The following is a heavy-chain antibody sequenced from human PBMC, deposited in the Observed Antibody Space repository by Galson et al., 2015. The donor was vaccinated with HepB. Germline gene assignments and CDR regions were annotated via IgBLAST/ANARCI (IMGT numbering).Heavy chain of an antibody. CDR3: ASSSSSSWYLSVYYYYGMDV. J-gene: IGHJ6*02. CDR1: GYTFTSYD. CDR2: MNPNSGNT. V-gene: IGHV1-8*01. D-gene: IGHD6-13*01. Sequence: SVKVSCKASGYTFTSYDINWVRRATGQGLEWMGWMNPNSGNTGYAQKFQGRVTMTRNTSISTAYMELSSLRSEDTAVYYCASSSSSSWYLSVYYYYGMDVWGQGTTVTVSS.